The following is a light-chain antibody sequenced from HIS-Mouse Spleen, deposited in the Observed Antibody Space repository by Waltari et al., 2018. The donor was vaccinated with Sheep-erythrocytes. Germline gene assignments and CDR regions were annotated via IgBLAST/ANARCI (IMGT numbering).Light chain of an antibody. CDR3: AAWDDSLSGNWV. CDR1: SSNIGSNY. CDR2: RNN. Sequence: QSVLTQPPSASGTPGHRVTISCSGSSSNIGSNYVHWYQQPPGPAPKLLCSRNNQRPSGVPDRFSGSKSGTSASLAISGLRSEDEADYYCAAWDDSLSGNWVFGGGTKLTVL. J-gene: IGLJ3*02. V-gene: IGLV1-47*01.